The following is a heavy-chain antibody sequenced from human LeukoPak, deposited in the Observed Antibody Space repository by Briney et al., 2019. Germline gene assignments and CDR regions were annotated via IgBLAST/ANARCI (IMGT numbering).Heavy chain of an antibody. CDR1: GGTFSSYA. J-gene: IGHJ4*02. Sequence: SVKVSCKASGGTFSSYAISWARQAPGQGLEWMGGIIPIFGTANYAQKFQGRVTITADESTSTAYMELSSLRSEDTAVYYCARDRGYYYDSSGYYYARWGQGTLVTVSS. CDR3: ARDRGYYYDSSGYYYAR. CDR2: IIPIFGTA. D-gene: IGHD3-22*01. V-gene: IGHV1-69*13.